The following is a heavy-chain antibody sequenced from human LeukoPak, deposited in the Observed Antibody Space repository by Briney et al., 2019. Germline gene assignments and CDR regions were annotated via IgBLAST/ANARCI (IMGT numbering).Heavy chain of an antibody. Sequence: PGGSLRLSCAASGFTFSSYGMHWVRQAPGKGLEWVAFIRYDGSNKYYPDSVKGRFTISRDNSKNTLYLQMNSLRAEDTAVYYCAKVPTTVTFYYYYYGMDVWGQGTTVTVSS. J-gene: IGHJ6*02. D-gene: IGHD4-17*01. CDR1: GFTFSSYG. CDR3: AKVPTTVTFYYYYYGMDV. V-gene: IGHV3-30*02. CDR2: IRYDGSNK.